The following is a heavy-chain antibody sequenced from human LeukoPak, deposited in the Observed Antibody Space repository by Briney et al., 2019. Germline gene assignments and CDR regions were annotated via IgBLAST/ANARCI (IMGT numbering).Heavy chain of an antibody. D-gene: IGHD3-10*01. CDR2: ISSSGSTI. V-gene: IGHV3-48*03. CDR1: GFTLSSYE. CDR3: ARDLVVRGRWSWFDP. Sequence: GGSLRLSCAASGFTLSSYEMNWFRQAPGKGLEWVSYISSSGSTIYYADSMKGRFTISRDNAKNSLYLQMNSLRVEDMAVYYCARDLVVRGRWSWFDPRGQGTLVTVSS. J-gene: IGHJ5*02.